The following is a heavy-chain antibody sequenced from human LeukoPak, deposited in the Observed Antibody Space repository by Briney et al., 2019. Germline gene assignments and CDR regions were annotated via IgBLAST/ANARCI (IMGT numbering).Heavy chain of an antibody. CDR1: GFTFSSYA. Sequence: GGSLRLSCAASGFTFSSYAMHWVRQAPGKGLEWVAVISYDGSNKYYADSVKGRFTISRDNSKNTLYLQMNSLRAEDTAVYYCARDPSIWFGKSYYFDYWGQGTLVTISS. D-gene: IGHD3-10*01. CDR2: ISYDGSNK. CDR3: ARDPSIWFGKSYYFDY. J-gene: IGHJ4*02. V-gene: IGHV3-30-3*01.